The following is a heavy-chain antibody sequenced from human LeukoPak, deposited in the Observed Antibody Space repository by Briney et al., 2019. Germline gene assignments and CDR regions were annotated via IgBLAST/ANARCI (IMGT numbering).Heavy chain of an antibody. J-gene: IGHJ4*02. D-gene: IGHD3-9*01. Sequence: KAGGSLRLSCAASGFTFSSYSMNWVRQAPGKGLEWVSSISSSSSYIYYADSVKGRFTISRDNAKNSLYLQMNSLRAEDTAVYYCATHDPRNLRYFDWLSFDYWGQGTLVTVSS. CDR1: GFTFSSYS. CDR3: ATHDPRNLRYFDWLSFDY. CDR2: ISSSSSYI. V-gene: IGHV3-21*01.